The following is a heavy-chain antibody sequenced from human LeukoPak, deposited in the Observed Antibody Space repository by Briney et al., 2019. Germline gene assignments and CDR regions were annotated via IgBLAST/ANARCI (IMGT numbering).Heavy chain of an antibody. CDR1: GGSFSGYY. CDR3: ARLRVPAAIEYYFDY. CDR2: INHSGST. D-gene: IGHD2-2*02. J-gene: IGHJ4*02. V-gene: IGHV4-34*01. Sequence: ASETLSLTCAVYGGSFSGYYWSWIRQPPGKGLEWIGEINHSGSTYYNPSLKSRVTISVDTSKNQFSLKLSSVTAADTAVYYCARLRVPAAIEYYFDYWGQGTLVTVSS.